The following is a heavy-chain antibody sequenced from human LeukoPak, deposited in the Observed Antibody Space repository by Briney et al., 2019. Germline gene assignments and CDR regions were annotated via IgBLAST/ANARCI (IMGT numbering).Heavy chain of an antibody. CDR1: GGSISSYY. J-gene: IGHJ4*02. D-gene: IGHD6-19*01. CDR3: ARARIPGYSSGFDY. CDR2: IHYSGNT. Sequence: SETLSLTCTVSGGSISSYYWSWIRQPPGKGLEWSGYIHYSGNTNYNPSLKSRVTTSIDTSKNQFSLNLSSVTAADTAVYYCARARIPGYSSGFDYWGQGTLVTVSS. V-gene: IGHV4-59*01.